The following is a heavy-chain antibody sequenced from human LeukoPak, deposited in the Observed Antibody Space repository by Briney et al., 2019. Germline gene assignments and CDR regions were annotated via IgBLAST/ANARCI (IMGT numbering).Heavy chain of an antibody. CDR1: GGSFSGYY. J-gene: IGHJ4*02. Sequence: PSETLSLTCAVYGGSFSGYYWSWIRQPPGKGLEWIGEINHSGSTNYNPSLKSRVTISVDTSKNQFSLKLSSVTAADTAVYYCASPGYFGALPGFQALYYWGQGTLVTVSS. V-gene: IGHV4-34*01. CDR3: ASPGYFGALPGFQALYY. D-gene: IGHD3-9*01. CDR2: INHSGST.